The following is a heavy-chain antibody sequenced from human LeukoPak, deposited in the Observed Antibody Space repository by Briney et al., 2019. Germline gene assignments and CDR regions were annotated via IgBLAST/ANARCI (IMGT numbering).Heavy chain of an antibody. V-gene: IGHV7-4-1*02. J-gene: IGHJ4*02. CDR2: INTNTGNP. D-gene: IGHD3-10*01. Sequence: PLASVKVSCKASGYTFTSYAMNWVRQAPGQGLEWMGWINTNTGNPTYAQGFTGRFVFSLDTSVSTAYLQISSLKAEDTAVYYCARDHVNYYGSGTAGDFDYWGQGTLVTVSS. CDR3: ARDHVNYYGSGTAGDFDY. CDR1: GYTFTSYA.